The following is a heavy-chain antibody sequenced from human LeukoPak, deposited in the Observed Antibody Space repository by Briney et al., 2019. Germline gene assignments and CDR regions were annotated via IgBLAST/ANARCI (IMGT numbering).Heavy chain of an antibody. CDR1: GFSLSTSGVG. CDR2: IYWDDDK. J-gene: IGHJ5*02. CDR3: AHSMAVAGFNRFDP. V-gene: IGHV2-5*02. D-gene: IGHD6-19*01. Sequence: SGPTLVKPTQTLTLTCTFSGFSLSTSGVGVGWIRQPPGTALEWLALIYWDDDKRYSPALKSRLTITKDTSKNQVVLTMTNMDPVDTATYYCAHSMAVAGFNRFDPWGQGTLVTVSS.